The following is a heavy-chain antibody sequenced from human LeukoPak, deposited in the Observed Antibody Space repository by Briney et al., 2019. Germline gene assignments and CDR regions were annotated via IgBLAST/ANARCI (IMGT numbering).Heavy chain of an antibody. D-gene: IGHD3-10*01. Sequence: ASVKVSCKASGYTFTSYYMHWVRQAPGQGLEWMGIINPSGGSTSYAQKFQGRVTMTRDTSTSTVYMELSSLRSEDTAVYYCARDQAGYGSGSYYLDYWGQGTLVTASS. CDR1: GYTFTSYY. J-gene: IGHJ4*02. CDR2: INPSGGST. V-gene: IGHV1-46*01. CDR3: ARDQAGYGSGSYYLDY.